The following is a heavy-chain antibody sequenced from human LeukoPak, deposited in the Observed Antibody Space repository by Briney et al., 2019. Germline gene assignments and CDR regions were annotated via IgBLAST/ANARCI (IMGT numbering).Heavy chain of an antibody. J-gene: IGHJ4*02. Sequence: PGGSLGLSCAASGFSFSSYVMSWVRQAPGKGLEWVSAISGSGGSTYYADSVKGRFTISRDNSKNTLYLQMNSLRAEDTAVYYCAKDIWSRYDFSGAFDYWGQGTLVTVSS. V-gene: IGHV3-23*01. D-gene: IGHD3-3*01. CDR1: GFSFSSYV. CDR3: AKDIWSRYDFSGAFDY. CDR2: ISGSGGST.